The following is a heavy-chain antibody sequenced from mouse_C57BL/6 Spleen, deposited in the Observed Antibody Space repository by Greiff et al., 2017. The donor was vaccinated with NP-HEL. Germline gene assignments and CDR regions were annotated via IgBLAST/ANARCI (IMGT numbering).Heavy chain of an antibody. CDR1: GYSITSGYY. V-gene: IGHV3-6*01. D-gene: IGHD1-1*01. Sequence: VQLQQSGPGLVKPSQSLSLTCSVTGYSITSGYYWNWIRQFPGNKLEWMGYISYDGSNNYNPSLKNRISITRDTSKNQFFLKLNSVTTEDTATYYCASYYYGSSYEWFAYWGQGTLVTVSA. J-gene: IGHJ3*01. CDR2: ISYDGSN. CDR3: ASYYYGSSYEWFAY.